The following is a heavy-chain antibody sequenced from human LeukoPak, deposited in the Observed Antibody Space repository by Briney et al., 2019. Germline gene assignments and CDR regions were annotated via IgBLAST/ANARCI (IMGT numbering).Heavy chain of an antibody. CDR3: ARYSSGWYGVEY. J-gene: IGHJ4*02. CDR1: GGTFSSYA. Sequence: SVKVSCKASGGTFSSYAISWVRQAPGQGLECMGGIIPIFGTANYAQKFQGRVTITTDESTSTAYMELSSLRAEDTAVYYCARYSSGWYGVEYWGQGTLVTVSS. D-gene: IGHD6-19*01. V-gene: IGHV1-69*05. CDR2: IIPIFGTA.